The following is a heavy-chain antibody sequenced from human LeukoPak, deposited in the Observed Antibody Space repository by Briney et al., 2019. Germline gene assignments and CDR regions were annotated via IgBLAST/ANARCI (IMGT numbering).Heavy chain of an antibody. V-gene: IGHV4-59*08. D-gene: IGHD3-22*01. CDR1: GGSISGYY. J-gene: IGHJ1*01. Sequence: PSETLSLTCTVSGGSISGYYWSWIRQPPGKGLEWIGYIYYSGSTNYNPSLNSRVTISEDMSKNQFSLKLSSVTAADTAVYYCARHYDSSGYRFQHWGQGTLVTVSS. CDR3: ARHYDSSGYRFQH. CDR2: IYYSGST.